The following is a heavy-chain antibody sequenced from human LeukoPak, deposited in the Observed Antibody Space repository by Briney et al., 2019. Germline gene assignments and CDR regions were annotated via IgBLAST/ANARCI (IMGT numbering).Heavy chain of an antibody. CDR3: ARAGYYYDSSAYHDY. D-gene: IGHD3-22*01. CDR1: GGSISSYY. CDR2: IYTSGST. V-gene: IGHV4-4*07. Sequence: SETLSLTCTVSGGSISSYYWSWIRQPAGKGLEWIGRIYTSGSTNYNPSLKSRVTMSVDTSKNQFSLKLSSVTAADTATFYCARAGYYYDSSAYHDYWGQGTLVTVSS. J-gene: IGHJ4*02.